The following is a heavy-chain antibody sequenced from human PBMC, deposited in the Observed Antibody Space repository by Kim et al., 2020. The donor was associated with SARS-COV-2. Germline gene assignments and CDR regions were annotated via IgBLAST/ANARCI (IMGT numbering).Heavy chain of an antibody. D-gene: IGHD4-4*01. Sequence: TRYSPSFQGEVTISADKSIRTAYLQWSSLKASDTAMYYCARHLHSNYNDYWGQGTLVTVSS. CDR3: ARHLHSNYNDY. CDR2: T. J-gene: IGHJ4*02. V-gene: IGHV5-51*01.